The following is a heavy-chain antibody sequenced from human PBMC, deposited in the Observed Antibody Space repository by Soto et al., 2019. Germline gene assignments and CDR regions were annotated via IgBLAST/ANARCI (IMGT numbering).Heavy chain of an antibody. D-gene: IGHD3-22*01. CDR2: ISGSGGST. V-gene: IGHV3-23*01. CDR3: AKDTLKIYYDSSGYYQW. J-gene: IGHJ4*02. Sequence: EVQLLESGGGLVQPGGSLRLSCAASGFTFSSYAMSWVRQAPGKGLEWVSAISGSGGSTYYADSVKGRFTISRDNYKKPLYLKMNSLRAEDTAVYYCAKDTLKIYYDSSGYYQWWGQGTLVTVSS. CDR1: GFTFSSYA.